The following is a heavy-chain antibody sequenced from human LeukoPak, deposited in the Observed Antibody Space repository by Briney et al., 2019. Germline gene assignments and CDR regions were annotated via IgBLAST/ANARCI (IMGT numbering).Heavy chain of an antibody. CDR3: ARDSSGWYSGGYFDY. Sequence: SVKVSCKASGYTFTSYGISWVRQAPGQGLEWMGGIIPIFGTANYAQKFQGRVTITTDESTSTAYMELSSLRSEDTAGYYCARDSSGWYSGGYFDYWGEGTLLTVPS. CDR1: GYTFTSYG. J-gene: IGHJ4*02. CDR2: IIPIFGTA. D-gene: IGHD6-19*01. V-gene: IGHV1-69*05.